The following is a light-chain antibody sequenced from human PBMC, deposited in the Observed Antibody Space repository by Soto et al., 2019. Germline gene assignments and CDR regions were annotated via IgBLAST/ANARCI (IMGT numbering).Light chain of an antibody. CDR1: GNDVGGYTF. CDR2: DVN. CDR3: CSYTATTTYV. J-gene: IGLJ1*01. V-gene: IGLV2-14*03. Sequence: QSALTQAASVSGFPGQSISISCTGTGNDVGGYTFVSWYQQHPDRVPKLVIFDVNRRPSGVSDRFSGSKSVNAASLTISGLQAEDEADYYCCSYTATTTYVFGNGTKVTVL.